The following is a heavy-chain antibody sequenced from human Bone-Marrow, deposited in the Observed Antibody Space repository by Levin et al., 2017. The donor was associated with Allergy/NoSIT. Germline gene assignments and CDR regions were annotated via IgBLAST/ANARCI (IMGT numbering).Heavy chain of an antibody. D-gene: IGHD3-9*01. V-gene: IGHV3-30-3*01. J-gene: IGHJ4*02. CDR2: ISYDGINK. CDR1: GFTFSGYA. Sequence: PGGSLRLSCAASGFTFSGYAMDWVRQAPGKGLEWVAVISYDGINKFYADSVKGRFTISRDNSMNTLYLQMNSLRSEDTAVYFCARVWYDVFTGYYLEGPPDFWGQGTLVSVSS. CDR3: ARVWYDVFTGYYLEGPPDF.